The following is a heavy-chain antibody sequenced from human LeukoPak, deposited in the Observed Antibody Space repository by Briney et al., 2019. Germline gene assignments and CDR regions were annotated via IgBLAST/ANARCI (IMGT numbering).Heavy chain of an antibody. J-gene: IGHJ3*02. CDR3: ARDREGYCSGGSCYLAAFDI. CDR2: ISGSGGST. CDR1: GFTFSSYA. Sequence: GGSLRLSCAASGFTFSSYAMSWVRQAPGKGLEWVSAISGSGGSTYYADSVKGRFTISRDNAKNSLYLQMNSLRAEDTAVYYCARDREGYCSGGSCYLAAFDIWGQGTMVTVSS. D-gene: IGHD2-15*01. V-gene: IGHV3-23*01.